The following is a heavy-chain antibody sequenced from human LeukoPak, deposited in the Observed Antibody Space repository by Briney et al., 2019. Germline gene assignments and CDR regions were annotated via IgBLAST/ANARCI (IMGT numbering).Heavy chain of an antibody. CDR1: GGSFSGYY. D-gene: IGHD6-19*01. Sequence: SETLSLTCAVYGGSFSGYYWSWIRQPPGKGLEWIGEINHSGSTNYNPSLKSRATISVDTSKNQFSLKLSSVTAADTAVYYCARVSGSGWFDYWGQGTLVTVSS. J-gene: IGHJ4*02. CDR2: INHSGST. V-gene: IGHV4-34*01. CDR3: ARVSGSGWFDY.